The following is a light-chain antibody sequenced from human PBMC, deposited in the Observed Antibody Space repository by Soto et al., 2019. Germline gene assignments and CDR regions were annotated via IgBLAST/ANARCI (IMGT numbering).Light chain of an antibody. CDR2: GAS. CDR1: QSVSSN. CDR3: QQYNNWPVA. V-gene: IGKV3-15*01. J-gene: IGKJ1*01. Sequence: EIAMTQSPATLSVSPGERTTLSCRASQSVSSNLAWYQQKPGQAPRLLIYGASTRATGIPARFSGSGSGTEFPLTISSLQSEDFALYYCQQYNNWPVAFGQGTKVEIK.